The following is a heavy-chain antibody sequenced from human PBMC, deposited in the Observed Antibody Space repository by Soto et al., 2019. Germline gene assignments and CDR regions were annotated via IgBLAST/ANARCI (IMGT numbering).Heavy chain of an antibody. D-gene: IGHD3-10*01. CDR1: GFTFSSYA. CDR3: AKDRQLLWFGEYVGVNDAFDI. J-gene: IGHJ3*02. Sequence: EVQLLESGGGLVQPGGSLRLSCAASGFTFSSYAMSWVRQAPGKGLEWVSAISGSGGSTYYADSVKGRFTISRDNSKNTLYLQMNSLRAEDTAVYYCAKDRQLLWFGEYVGVNDAFDIWGQGTMVTVSS. CDR2: ISGSGGST. V-gene: IGHV3-23*01.